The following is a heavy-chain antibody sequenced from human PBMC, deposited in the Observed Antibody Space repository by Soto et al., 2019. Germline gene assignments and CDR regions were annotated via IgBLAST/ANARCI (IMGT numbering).Heavy chain of an antibody. J-gene: IGHJ5*02. D-gene: IGHD4-17*01. Sequence: SETLSLTCTVSGGSISSGGYYWSWIRQHPGKGLEWIGYIYYSGSTYYNPSLKSRVTISVDTSKNQFSLKLSSVTAADAAVYYCARDHSRYYGGNSGWFGPRGELTLFTVSS. CDR2: IYYSGST. V-gene: IGHV4-31*03. CDR3: ARDHSRYYGGNSGWFGP. CDR1: GGSISSGGYY.